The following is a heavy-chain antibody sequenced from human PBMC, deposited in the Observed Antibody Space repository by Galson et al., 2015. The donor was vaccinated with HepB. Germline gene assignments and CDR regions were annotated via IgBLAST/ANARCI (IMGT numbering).Heavy chain of an antibody. V-gene: IGHV7-4-1*02. Sequence: SVKVSCKASGYTYTDYAVNWVRQASGQGLEWMGWMNTNTGKPTYAPGFAGRFVFSLDTSVTTAYLQISSLETDDTAVYYCARSPLRFLDWLPYYDYYYMDVGGEGTTVTVSS. J-gene: IGHJ6*03. CDR2: MNTNTGKP. D-gene: IGHD3-3*01. CDR1: GYTYTDYA. CDR3: ARSPLRFLDWLPYYDYYYMDV.